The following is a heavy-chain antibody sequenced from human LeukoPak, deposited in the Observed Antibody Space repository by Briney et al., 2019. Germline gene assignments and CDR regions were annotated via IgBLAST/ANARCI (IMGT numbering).Heavy chain of an antibody. CDR2: VYYSGST. CDR1: GDSITSGGFY. D-gene: IGHD4/OR15-4a*01. Sequence: SETLSLTCNVSGDSITSGGFYRAWIRQSPGKGLEWIGNVYYSGSTQYNPSLKGRVTISMDMPKNQFSLNLNSVSVTDTAIYYCARRDYAAWFDPWGQGTLVTVSS. CDR3: ARRDYAAWFDP. J-gene: IGHJ5*02. V-gene: IGHV4-39*01.